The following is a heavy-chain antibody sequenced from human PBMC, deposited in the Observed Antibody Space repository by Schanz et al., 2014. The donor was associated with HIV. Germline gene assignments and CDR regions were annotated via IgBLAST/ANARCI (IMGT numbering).Heavy chain of an antibody. CDR2: IIPNFDTP. CDR3: ARTYTGDWSTGAD. CDR1: GGTFISYA. V-gene: IGHV1-69*06. Sequence: QVQLVQSGAEVKKPXSSVRVSCXXXGGTFISYAVSWVRQAPGQGLEWMGGIIPNFDTPKYAQKFQGRLTITADKSTXXXXXELSSLRFEDTAVYYCARTYTGDWSTGADWGQGTLVTVSS. D-gene: IGHD2-21*02. J-gene: IGHJ4*02.